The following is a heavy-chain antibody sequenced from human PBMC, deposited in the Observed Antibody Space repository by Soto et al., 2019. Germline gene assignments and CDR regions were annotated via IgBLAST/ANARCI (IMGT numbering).Heavy chain of an antibody. CDR2: ISGSGGST. D-gene: IGHD4-17*01. CDR3: AKAATTVTTGTGSRIDY. CDR1: GFTFSSYA. J-gene: IGHJ4*02. V-gene: IGHV3-23*01. Sequence: EVQLLESGEGLVQPGGSLRLSCAASGFTFSSYAMSWVRLAPGEGLEWVSAISGSGGSTYYADSVRGRFTISRDNSKNTLYLQMNSLRAEDSAVYYCAKAATTVTTGTGSRIDYWGQGTLVTVSS.